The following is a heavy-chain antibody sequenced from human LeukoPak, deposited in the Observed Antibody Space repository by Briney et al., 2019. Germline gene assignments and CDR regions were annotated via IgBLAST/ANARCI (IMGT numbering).Heavy chain of an antibody. D-gene: IGHD6-19*01. V-gene: IGHV4-61*02. CDR1: GGSISSGSYY. Sequence: SQTLSLTCTVSGGSISSGSYYWSWIRQPAGKGLEWIGRIYTSGSTNYNPSLKSRVTISVDTSKNQFSLKLKSVTAADTALYYCARTMPVSGPSYFDPRGQGTLVTVSS. CDR2: IYTSGST. J-gene: IGHJ5*02. CDR3: ARTMPVSGPSYFDP.